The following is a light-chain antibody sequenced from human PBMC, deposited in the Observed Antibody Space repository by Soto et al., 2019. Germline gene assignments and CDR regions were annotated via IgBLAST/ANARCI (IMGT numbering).Light chain of an antibody. V-gene: IGLV2-8*01. Sequence: QSVLTQPPSASGSPGQSVTISCTGTSSDVGGYNYVSWYQQHPGKAPKLMIFEVTRRPSGVPDRFSGSKSGNTASLTVSGLQAEDEADYYCISFTSSSTFVFGIGTKVTVL. J-gene: IGLJ1*01. CDR2: EVT. CDR3: ISFTSSSTFV. CDR1: SSDVGGYNY.